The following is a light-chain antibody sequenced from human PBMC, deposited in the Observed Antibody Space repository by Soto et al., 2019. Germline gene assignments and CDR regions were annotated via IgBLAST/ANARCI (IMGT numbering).Light chain of an antibody. V-gene: IGKV3-20*01. CDR3: QQYGGSPRT. CDR2: GAS. Sequence: EIVLTQSPGTLSLSPGEGATRSCRASQSVGGTFLAWYQQKGGQAPRLLIHGASNRATGIPDRFSGSGSGTDFTLTISRLEPEDFAVYYSQQYGGSPRTLGQGTQVEVK. CDR1: QSVGGTF. J-gene: IGKJ1*01.